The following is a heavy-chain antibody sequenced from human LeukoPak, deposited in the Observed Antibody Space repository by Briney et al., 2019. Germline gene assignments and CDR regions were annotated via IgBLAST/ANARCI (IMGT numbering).Heavy chain of an antibody. V-gene: IGHV3-74*01. D-gene: IGHD6-13*01. CDR3: ARGFYSSDY. J-gene: IGHJ4*02. CDR2: INSDGSST. CDR1: GFTFSNYY. Sequence: GGSLRFSCAVSGFTFSNYYMHWVRQAPGKGLMWVSRINSDGSSTVYADSVKGRFTISRDNAKNTLYLQMDSLRADDTAVYYCARGFYSSDYWGQGTLVTVSP.